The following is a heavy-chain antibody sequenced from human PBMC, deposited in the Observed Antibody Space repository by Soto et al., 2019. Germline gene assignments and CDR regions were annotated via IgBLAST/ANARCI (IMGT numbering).Heavy chain of an antibody. Sequence: PVGSLRLSCVASGFNFGNFGMHWVRQAPGKGLEWLTVISNDENIKQDSVRGRSAIARDNSKNTLYLHLTSLRAEDTAIYYCARGLRGVLDYWGQGTLVTVSS. D-gene: IGHD5-12*01. V-gene: IGHV3-33*01. CDR3: ARGLRGVLDY. CDR1: GFNFGNFG. J-gene: IGHJ4*02. CDR2: ISNDENIK.